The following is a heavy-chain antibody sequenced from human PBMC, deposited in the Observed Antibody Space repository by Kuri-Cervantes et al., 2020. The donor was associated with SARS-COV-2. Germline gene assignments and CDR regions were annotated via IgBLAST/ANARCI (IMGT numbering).Heavy chain of an antibody. CDR1: GYTFTGYY. CDR3: ARPPADYYYMDV. V-gene: IGHV1-2*02. CDR2: INPNSGGT. Sequence: ASVKVSCKASGYTFTGYYMHWVRQAPGQGLEWMGWINPNSGGTNYAQKFQGRVNMTRDTSISTAYMELSRLRSDDTAVYYCARPPADYYYMDVWGKGTTVTVSS. J-gene: IGHJ6*03.